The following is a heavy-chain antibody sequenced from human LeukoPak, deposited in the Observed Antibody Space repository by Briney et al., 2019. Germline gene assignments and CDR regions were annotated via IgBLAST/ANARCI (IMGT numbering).Heavy chain of an antibody. Sequence: PSETLSLTCTVSGGSICSYYWSWLRQPPGKGLEWIGRIYNGGSTNYNPSLKSRVTISVDPSKNQFSLTLSSVTSADTAVYYWARGVHGGIAVAGRWAWFDPWGQGTLVTVSS. D-gene: IGHD6-19*01. CDR2: IYNGGST. CDR1: GGSICSYY. V-gene: IGHV4-4*07. J-gene: IGHJ5*02. CDR3: ARGVHGGIAVAGRWAWFDP.